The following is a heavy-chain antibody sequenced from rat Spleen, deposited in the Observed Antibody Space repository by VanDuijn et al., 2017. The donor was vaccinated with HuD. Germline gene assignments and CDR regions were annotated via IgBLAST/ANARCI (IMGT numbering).Heavy chain of an antibody. D-gene: IGHD1-7*01. CDR3: AVAGYGY. Sequence: EVQLVESDGGLVQPGRSLKLSCAASGFTFSNYDMAWVRQAPTKGLEWVASISTGGVNTYYPDSVKGRFTISRDNAENIVYLQMNSLKSEDTATYYCAVAGYGYWGQGVMVTVSS. J-gene: IGHJ2*01. V-gene: IGHV5S13*01. CDR1: GFTFSNYD. CDR2: ISTGGVNT.